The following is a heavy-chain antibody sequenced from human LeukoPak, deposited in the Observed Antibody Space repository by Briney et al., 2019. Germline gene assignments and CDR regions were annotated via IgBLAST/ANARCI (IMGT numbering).Heavy chain of an antibody. CDR3: AREGGLVGD. J-gene: IGHJ4*02. Sequence: SETLSLTCTVSGGSISSGGYYWSWIRQHPGKGLEWIGYIYYSGSTYYHPSLKIRVTISVETSNNQFVLKLGAVTACDLPVYYCAREGGLVGDWGQGTLVTVSS. V-gene: IGHV4-31*03. CDR2: IYYSGST. CDR1: GGSISSGGYY. D-gene: IGHD2-2*01.